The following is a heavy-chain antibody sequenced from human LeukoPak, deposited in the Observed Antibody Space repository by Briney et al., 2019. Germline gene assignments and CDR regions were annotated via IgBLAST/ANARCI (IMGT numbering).Heavy chain of an antibody. D-gene: IGHD1-26*01. Sequence: PSETLSLTCTVSGYSISSGYYWGWIRQPPGKGLEWIGSIYHSGSTYYNPSLKSRVTISVDTSKNQFSLKLSSVTAADTAVYYCAREVGATPGYWGQGTLVTVSS. CDR1: GYSISSGYY. V-gene: IGHV4-38-2*02. J-gene: IGHJ4*02. CDR3: AREVGATPGY. CDR2: IYHSGST.